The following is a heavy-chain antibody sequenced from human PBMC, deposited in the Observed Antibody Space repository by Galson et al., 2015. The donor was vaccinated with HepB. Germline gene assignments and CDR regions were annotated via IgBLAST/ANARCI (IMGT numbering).Heavy chain of an antibody. CDR3: ARSLGLVGPYFDY. J-gene: IGHJ4*02. Sequence: PALVKPTQTLTLTCTFSGLSLRVSGMGVGWIRQPPGKALEWLAFINWNDDKRYNPSLKNRLTIIKDTFKNQVVLRMANMDPADTATYYCARSLGLVGPYFDYWGQGSPITVSS. D-gene: IGHD3/OR15-3a*01. CDR2: INWNDDK. V-gene: IGHV2-5*01. CDR1: GLSLRVSGMG.